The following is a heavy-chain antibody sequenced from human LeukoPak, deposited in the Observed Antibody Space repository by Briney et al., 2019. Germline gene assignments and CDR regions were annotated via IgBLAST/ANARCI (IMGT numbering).Heavy chain of an antibody. CDR2: INYSGST. CDR1: GGSISSNY. CDR3: ARRGDGGHLEPLFDY. V-gene: IGHV4-59*08. D-gene: IGHD4-23*01. J-gene: IGHJ4*02. Sequence: PSETLSLTCTVSGGSISSNYWNWIRQPPGEGLEWIGNINYSGSTKYNPSLKSRVTISVDTSKNQFSLKLCSVTAADTAVYYCARRGDGGHLEPLFDYWGQGTLVTVSS.